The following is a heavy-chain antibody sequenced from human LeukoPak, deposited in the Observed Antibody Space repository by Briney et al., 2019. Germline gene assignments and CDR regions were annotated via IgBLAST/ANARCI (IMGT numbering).Heavy chain of an antibody. CDR1: GGSMSNYW. D-gene: IGHD4-17*01. Sequence: SETLSPTCTVSGGSMSNYWWNWIRQPPGKGLEWIGYIYYDGSTYYNPALNSRVTISVDTSKNQFSLKLSSVTAADTAVYYCARHYHDYGDYYAGFDYWGQGTLVTVSS. CDR3: ARHYHDYGDYYAGFDY. J-gene: IGHJ4*02. V-gene: IGHV4-59*08. CDR2: IYYDGST.